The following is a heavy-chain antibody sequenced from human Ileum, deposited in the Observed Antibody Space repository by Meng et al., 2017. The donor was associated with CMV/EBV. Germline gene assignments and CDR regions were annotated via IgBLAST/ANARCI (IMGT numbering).Heavy chain of an antibody. D-gene: IGHD6-19*01. J-gene: IGHJ4*02. CDR3: ARGSSGWPKGPDY. CDR2: INPNSGDT. V-gene: IGHV1-2*02. Sequence: KASGYTFTDSYMHWVRQAPGQGLEWMGWINPNSGDTNYAQNFQGRVTMTRDSSISTAYMELSSLRSDDTAVYCCARGSSGWPKGPDYWGQGSLVTVSS. CDR1: GYTFTDSY.